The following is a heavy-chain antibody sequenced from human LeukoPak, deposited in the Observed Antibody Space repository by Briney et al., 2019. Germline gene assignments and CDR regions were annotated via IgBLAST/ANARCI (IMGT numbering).Heavy chain of an antibody. CDR2: IYTSGST. CDR1: GGSISSYH. Sequence: SETLSLTCTVSGGSISSYHWSWIRQPAGKGLEWIGRIYTSGSTNYNPSLKSRVTISVDTSKNQFSLKLSSVTAADTAVYYCCTYSSSSLDAFDIWGQGTMVTVSS. V-gene: IGHV4-4*07. D-gene: IGHD6-13*01. J-gene: IGHJ3*02. CDR3: CTYSSSSLDAFDI.